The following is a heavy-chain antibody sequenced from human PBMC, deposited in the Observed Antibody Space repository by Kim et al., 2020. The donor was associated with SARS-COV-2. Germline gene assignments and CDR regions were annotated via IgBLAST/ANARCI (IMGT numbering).Heavy chain of an antibody. CDR1: GGSISSSSYY. V-gene: IGHV4-39*07. CDR2: IYYSGST. D-gene: IGHD2-2*01. J-gene: IGHJ6*02. Sequence: SETLSLTCTVSGGSISSSSYYWGWIRQPPGKGLEWIGSIYYSGSTYYNPSLKSRVTISVDTSKNQFSLKLSSVTAADTAVYYCARDGEVVPAAMLSYYYYGMDVWGQGTTVTVSS. CDR3: ARDGEVVPAAMLSYYYYGMDV.